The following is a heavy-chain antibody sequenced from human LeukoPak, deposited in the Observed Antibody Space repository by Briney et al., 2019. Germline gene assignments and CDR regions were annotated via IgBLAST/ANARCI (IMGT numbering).Heavy chain of an antibody. D-gene: IGHD2-2*01. CDR2: INGRGSTI. CDR3: ARVSDTAMMGVDY. Sequence: GGSLRLSCAASGFTFSSYEMNWVRQAPGKGLEWLSNINGRGSTIYYADSVKGRFTISRDNAKNSLYLQMNSLRVEDTAVYFCARVSDTAMMGVDYWGQGTLVTVSS. CDR1: GFTFSSYE. V-gene: IGHV3-48*03. J-gene: IGHJ4*02.